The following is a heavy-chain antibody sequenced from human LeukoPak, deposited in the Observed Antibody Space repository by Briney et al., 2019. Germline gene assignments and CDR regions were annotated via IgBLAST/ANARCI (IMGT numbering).Heavy chain of an antibody. V-gene: IGHV3-7*03. CDR2: IKQDRSEI. CDR3: GRGMDV. Sequence: GGSLRLSCAASGFTFNNYWMSWVRQAPGKGLEWVANIKQDRSEIYYVDSVKGRFTISRDNAKNSVYLQMNSLRADDTAVYYCGRGMDVWGQGTTVTVSS. CDR1: GFTFNNYW. J-gene: IGHJ6*02.